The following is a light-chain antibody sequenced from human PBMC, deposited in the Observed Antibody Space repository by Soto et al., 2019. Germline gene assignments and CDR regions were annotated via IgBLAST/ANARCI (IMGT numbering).Light chain of an antibody. CDR3: SSYTSSSTSVV. V-gene: IGLV2-14*01. J-gene: IGLJ2*01. CDR2: DVS. CDR1: SSDIGTYNY. Sequence: QSALTQPASVSGSHGQSITISCTGTSSDIGTYNYVSWYQQHPGKAPKLMIYDVSNRPSGVSDRFSGSKSGNTASLTISGLQAEDEADYYCSSYTSSSTSVVFGGGTKLTVL.